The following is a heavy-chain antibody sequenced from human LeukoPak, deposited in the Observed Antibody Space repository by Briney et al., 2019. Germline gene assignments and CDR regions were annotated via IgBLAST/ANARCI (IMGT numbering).Heavy chain of an antibody. V-gene: IGHV3-23*01. Sequence: GGSPRLSCAASGFTFSSYAMSWVRQAPGKGLEWVSAISGSGGSTYYADSVKGRFTISRDNSKNTLYLQMNSLRAEDTAVYYCAKDQGGDFYYFDCWGQGTLVTVSS. CDR3: AKDQGGDFYYFDC. D-gene: IGHD2-21*02. J-gene: IGHJ4*02. CDR2: ISGSGGST. CDR1: GFTFSSYA.